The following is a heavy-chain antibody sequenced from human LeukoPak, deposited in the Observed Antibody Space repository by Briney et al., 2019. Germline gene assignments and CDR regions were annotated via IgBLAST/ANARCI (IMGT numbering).Heavy chain of an antibody. CDR1: GGTFSSYA. V-gene: IGHV1-69*05. D-gene: IGHD3-3*01. J-gene: IGHJ5*02. Sequence: SVKVSCKASGGTFSSYAISWVRQAPGQGLEWMGGIIPIFGTANYAQKFQGRVTITTDESTSTAYMELRSLRSDDTAVYYCARDRRITIFGVVIRPQKNWFDPWGQGTLVTVSS. CDR3: ARDRRITIFGVVIRPQKNWFDP. CDR2: IIPIFGTA.